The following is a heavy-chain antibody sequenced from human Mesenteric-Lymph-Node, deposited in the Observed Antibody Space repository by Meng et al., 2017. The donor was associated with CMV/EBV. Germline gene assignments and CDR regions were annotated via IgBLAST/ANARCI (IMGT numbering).Heavy chain of an antibody. CDR3: ARDSCSTTSCYPLDY. V-gene: IGHV3-74*01. Sequence: GESLKISCAASGFTFSSYWMHWVRQAPGKGLVWVSRISTDGSSTNYADSVKGRFTISRDNAKNSLYLQMNSLRAEDTAVYYCARDSCSTTSCYPLDYWGQGTLVTVSS. D-gene: IGHD2-2*01. J-gene: IGHJ4*02. CDR2: ISTDGSST. CDR1: GFTFSSYW.